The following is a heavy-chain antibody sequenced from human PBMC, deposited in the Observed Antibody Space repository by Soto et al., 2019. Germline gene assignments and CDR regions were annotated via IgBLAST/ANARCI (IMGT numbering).Heavy chain of an antibody. CDR2: INPNSGGT. J-gene: IGHJ6*02. CDR3: ATADYHTLTCSIPTYYYYGMDV. CDR1: GYTFTGYY. V-gene: IGHV1-2*04. D-gene: IGHD3-9*01. Sequence: ASVKVSCKASGYTFTGYYMHWVRQAPGQGLEWMGWINPNSGGTNYAQKFQGWVTMTRDTSISTAYMELSRLRSDDTAVYYCATADYHTLTCSIPTYYYYGMDVWGQXTTVTVSS.